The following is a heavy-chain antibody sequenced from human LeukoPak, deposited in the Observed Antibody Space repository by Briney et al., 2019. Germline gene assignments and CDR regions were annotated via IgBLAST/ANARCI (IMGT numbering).Heavy chain of an antibody. CDR2: IYNSGTT. CDR1: GGSINNYY. Sequence: SETLSLTCTVSGGSINNYYWSWIRQPPGKGLGWIGRIYNSGTTGYNPSLKVRVTMSVDTSKNQFSLRLSSVTAADTAIYYCARDKHTSGWHGSGFDYWGQGTLVTVSS. D-gene: IGHD3-22*01. J-gene: IGHJ4*02. V-gene: IGHV4-4*07. CDR3: ARDKHTSGWHGSGFDY.